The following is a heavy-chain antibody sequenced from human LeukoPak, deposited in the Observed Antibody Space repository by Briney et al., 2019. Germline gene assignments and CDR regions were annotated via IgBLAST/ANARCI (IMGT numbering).Heavy chain of an antibody. D-gene: IGHD6-19*01. CDR1: GYSISSGLY. J-gene: IGHJ2*01. Sequence: SETLSLTCSVSGYSISSGLYWVWIRQPPGKGLEWIGSIYHSGTTYYNPSLQSRVTISVDTSKNQFSLKLSSVTAADTAVYYCARPASYSSGWRWYFDLWGRGTLVTVSS. V-gene: IGHV4-38-2*02. CDR2: IYHSGTT. CDR3: ARPASYSSGWRWYFDL.